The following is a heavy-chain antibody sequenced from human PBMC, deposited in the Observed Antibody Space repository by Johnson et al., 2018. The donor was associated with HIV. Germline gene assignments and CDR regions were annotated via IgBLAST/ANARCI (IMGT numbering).Heavy chain of an antibody. CDR3: ARDFSSRLGGSRNAFDI. D-gene: IGHD2-15*01. J-gene: IGHJ3*02. V-gene: IGHV3-66*01. Sequence: VQLVESGGGVVRPGGSLRLSCAASGFTFSSYAMSWVRQAPGKGLAWVSVLYSGGSTYYADSVKGRFTISRDNSKNTLYLQMNSLRAEDTAVYYCARDFSSRLGGSRNAFDIWGQGTMVTVSS. CDR1: GFTFSSYA. CDR2: LYSGGST.